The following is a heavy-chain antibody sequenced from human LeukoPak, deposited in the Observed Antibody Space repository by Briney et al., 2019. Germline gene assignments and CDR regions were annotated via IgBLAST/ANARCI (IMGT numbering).Heavy chain of an antibody. D-gene: IGHD3-22*01. CDR3: ATQTAYYYDSSGYLMDY. CDR2: IYPGDSDT. CDR1: GYGFTSYW. V-gene: IGHV5-51*01. Sequence: GESLKISCKGSGYGFTSYWIGWVRQMPGKGLEWMGIIYPGDSDTRYSPSFQGQVTISADKSISTAYLQWSSLKASDTAMYYCATQTAYYYDSSGYLMDYWGQGTLVTVSS. J-gene: IGHJ4*02.